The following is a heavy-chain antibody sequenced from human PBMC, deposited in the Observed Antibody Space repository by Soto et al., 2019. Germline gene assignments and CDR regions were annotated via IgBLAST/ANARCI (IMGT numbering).Heavy chain of an antibody. J-gene: IGHJ4*02. CDR1: GGNVAGCW. D-gene: IGHD3-3*01. Sequence: SLKSSCKGSGGNVAGCWSAWVRQLPGKGLELMGIIYPSDSDTRYRPSFQGQVTISADKSISSAYLQWSSLRASDTAMYYCARGGVSTRTFDYWGQGTPVTVSS. V-gene: IGHV5-51*01. CDR2: IYPSDSDT. CDR3: ARGGVSTRTFDY.